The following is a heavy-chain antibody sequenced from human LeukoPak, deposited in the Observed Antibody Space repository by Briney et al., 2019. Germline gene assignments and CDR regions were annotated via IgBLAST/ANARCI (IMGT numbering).Heavy chain of an antibody. V-gene: IGHV1-8*01. CDR3: ARGQSGYYPDEI. J-gene: IGHJ4*02. Sequence: GASVKVSCKASGYTFTNYDINWVRQATGQGLEWMGWMNPNSGDTGYAQKFQGRITMTMNTSISTAYMELSSLRSEDTAVYYCARGQSGYYPDEIWGQGTLVTVSS. CDR1: GYTFTNYD. D-gene: IGHD3-22*01. CDR2: MNPNSGDT.